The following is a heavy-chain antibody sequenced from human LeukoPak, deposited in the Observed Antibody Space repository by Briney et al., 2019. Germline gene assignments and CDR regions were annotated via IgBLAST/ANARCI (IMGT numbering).Heavy chain of an antibody. J-gene: IGHJ4*02. D-gene: IGHD3-22*01. V-gene: IGHV1-18*01. CDR2: ISTYNGIT. CDR1: GYIFMNYG. CDR3: ARGHYDGSGYYSDFDY. Sequence: ASVKVSCKASGYIFMNYGISWVRQAPGQGLEWMGWISTYNGITNYPRKLQGRVTMTTDTSTSTAYMEVRSLTSDDTAVYYCARGHYDGSGYYSDFDYWGQGTLVTVSS.